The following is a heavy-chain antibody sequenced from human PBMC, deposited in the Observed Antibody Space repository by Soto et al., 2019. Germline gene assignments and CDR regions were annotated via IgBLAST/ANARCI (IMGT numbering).Heavy chain of an antibody. D-gene: IGHD6-13*01. V-gene: IGHV3-23*01. J-gene: IGHJ4*02. Sequence: GGSLRLSCAASGFTFSSYAMSWVRQAPGKVLEWVSAISGSGGSTYYADSVKGRFTISRDNSKNTLYLQMNSLRAEDTAVYYCAKDSPRYKYSSRVPFDYWGQGTLVTVSS. CDR3: AKDSPRYKYSSRVPFDY. CDR2: ISGSGGST. CDR1: GFTFSSYA.